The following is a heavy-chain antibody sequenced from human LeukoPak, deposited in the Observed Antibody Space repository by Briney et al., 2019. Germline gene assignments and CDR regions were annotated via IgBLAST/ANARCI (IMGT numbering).Heavy chain of an antibody. CDR3: ARHQLRGFLDDN. J-gene: IGHJ4*02. V-gene: IGHV4-59*08. Sequence: SETLSLTCAVSGGTISSDYWSWIRQPPGKGLEWIGCIYYSGTTNYNPSLNSRVTISIDTFKTQFSLRLTSVTAADTAVYFCARHQLRGFLDDNWGQGTLVTVSP. D-gene: IGHD3-10*01. CDR2: IYYSGTT. CDR1: GGTISSDY.